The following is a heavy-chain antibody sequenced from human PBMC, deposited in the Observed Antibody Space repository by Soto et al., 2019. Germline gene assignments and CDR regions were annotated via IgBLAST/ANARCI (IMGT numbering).Heavy chain of an antibody. Sequence: QVQLQESGPGLVKPSQTLFLTCTVSGGSISSGGYYWSWIRQHPGKGLEWIGYIYYSGSTYYNPSLKSRVTISVDTSKNQFSLKLSSVTAADTAVYYCARGRSDYYDSSGNWFDPWGQGTLVTVSS. D-gene: IGHD3-22*01. CDR1: GGSISSGGYY. CDR2: IYYSGST. J-gene: IGHJ5*02. V-gene: IGHV4-31*03. CDR3: ARGRSDYYDSSGNWFDP.